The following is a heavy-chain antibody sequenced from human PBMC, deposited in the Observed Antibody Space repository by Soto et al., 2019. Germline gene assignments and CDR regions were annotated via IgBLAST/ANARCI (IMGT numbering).Heavy chain of an antibody. CDR3: AREVRVRGFAFDI. CDR1: GFTVGSNY. D-gene: IGHD3-3*01. Sequence: GGSLRLSCAVSGFTVGSNYVNWVRQAPGKGLEWVSFIYSGGNTYYADSVKGRFTISRDNSKNMLYLQMNSLRVEDTAVYYCAREVRVRGFAFDIWGQGTMVIVSS. J-gene: IGHJ3*02. V-gene: IGHV3-66*01. CDR2: IYSGGNT.